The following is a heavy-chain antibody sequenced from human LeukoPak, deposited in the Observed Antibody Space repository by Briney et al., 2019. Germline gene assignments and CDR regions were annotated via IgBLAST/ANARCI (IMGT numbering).Heavy chain of an antibody. CDR3: ARETPGTGAFDY. CDR1: RYTFTSYF. J-gene: IGHJ4*02. Sequence: GASVKLSCKTSRYTFTSYFIHCVRQAPRQGLEWMGIINPSGASTSYAQRFQGRVTMTRDISTSTVYMELSSLRSEDTAVYYCARETPGTGAFDYWGQGTLVTVSS. CDR2: INPSGAST. V-gene: IGHV1-46*01. D-gene: IGHD3/OR15-3a*01.